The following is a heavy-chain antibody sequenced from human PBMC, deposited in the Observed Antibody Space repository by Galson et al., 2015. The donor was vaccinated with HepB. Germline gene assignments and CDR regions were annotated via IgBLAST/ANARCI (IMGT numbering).Heavy chain of an antibody. V-gene: IGHV3-21*01. CDR3: ARGAYCGGDCDAVDAFDC. CDR2: ISSASGYI. J-gene: IGHJ3*01. D-gene: IGHD2-21*02. Sequence: SLRLSCAASGFTFGSYSMNWVRQAPGKGLEWVASISSASGYIYYADAMRGRFTISRDNAQNSLYLQMKNLRAEDSAIYYCARGAYCGGDCDAVDAFDCWGQGTRVTVSS. CDR1: GFTFGSYS.